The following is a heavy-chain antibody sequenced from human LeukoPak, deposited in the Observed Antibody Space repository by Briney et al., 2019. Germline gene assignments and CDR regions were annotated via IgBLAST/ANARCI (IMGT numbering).Heavy chain of an antibody. Sequence: SSETLSLTCTASGGSISSYYWSWIRQPPGKGLEWIGYIYYSGSTNYNPSLKSRVTISVDTSKNQFSLKLSSVTAADTAVYYCARGNYDSSGYCYFDYWGQGTLVTVSS. J-gene: IGHJ4*02. D-gene: IGHD3-22*01. CDR1: GGSISSYY. V-gene: IGHV4-59*01. CDR2: IYYSGST. CDR3: ARGNYDSSGYCYFDY.